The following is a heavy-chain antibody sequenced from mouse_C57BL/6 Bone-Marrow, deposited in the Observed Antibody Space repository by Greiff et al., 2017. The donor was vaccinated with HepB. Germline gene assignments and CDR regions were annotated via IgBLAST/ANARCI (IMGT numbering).Heavy chain of an antibody. Sequence: QVQLQQPGAELVKPGASVKLSCKASGYTFTSYWMQWVKQRPGQGLEWIGEIDPSDSYTNYNQKFKGKATLTVDTSSSTAYMQLSSLTSEDSAVYYCTRSDDGYYRYWCAYWGQGTLVTVSA. CDR2: IDPSDSYT. CDR1: GYTFTSYW. CDR3: TRSDDGYYRYWCAY. D-gene: IGHD2-3*01. J-gene: IGHJ3*01. V-gene: IGHV1-50*01.